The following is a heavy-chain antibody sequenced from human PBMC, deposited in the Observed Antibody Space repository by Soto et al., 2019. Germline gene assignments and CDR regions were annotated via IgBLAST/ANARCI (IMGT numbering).Heavy chain of an antibody. CDR3: ARGDPDFADAFDI. Sequence: GGSLRLSCVASGFTFSRYPMNWVRQAPGKGLEWVSFIRGSSRNIYYADSVKGRFTISRENAKNSLYLQMNSLRADDTAVYYCARGDPDFADAFDIWGRGTVVTVSS. V-gene: IGHV3-21*01. CDR2: IRGSSRNI. CDR1: GFTFSRYP. J-gene: IGHJ3*02. D-gene: IGHD2-21*02.